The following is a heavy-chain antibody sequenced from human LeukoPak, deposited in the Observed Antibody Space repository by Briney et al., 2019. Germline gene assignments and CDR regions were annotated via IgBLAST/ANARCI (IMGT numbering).Heavy chain of an antibody. CDR3: ARRARPTTAASSFDC. Sequence: GGSLRLSCAASGFTFSSYAMSWVRQAPGKGLEWVSGISGSGGSTYYADSVKGRFTISRDNSKNTLYLQMNSLRAEDTAVYFCARRARPTTAASSFDCWGQGILVTVSS. D-gene: IGHD4-17*01. CDR2: ISGSGGST. CDR1: GFTFSSYA. J-gene: IGHJ4*02. V-gene: IGHV3-23*01.